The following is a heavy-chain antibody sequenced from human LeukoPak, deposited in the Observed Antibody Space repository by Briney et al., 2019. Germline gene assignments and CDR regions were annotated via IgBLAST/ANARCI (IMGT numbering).Heavy chain of an antibody. CDR3: ARAPYSSSFFDY. CDR2: INHSGST. CDR1: GGPFSGYY. J-gene: IGHJ4*02. D-gene: IGHD6-13*01. Sequence: PSETLSLTCAVYGGPFSGYYWSWIRQPPGKGLEWIGEINHSGSTNYNPSRKSRFTISVDTSKDQFSLKLSSVTAADTAVYYCARAPYSSSFFDYWGQGTLVTVSS. V-gene: IGHV4-34*01.